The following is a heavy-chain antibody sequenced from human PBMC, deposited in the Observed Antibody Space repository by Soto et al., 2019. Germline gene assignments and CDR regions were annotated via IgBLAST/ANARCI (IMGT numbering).Heavy chain of an antibody. V-gene: IGHV3-33*01. Sequence: RLSCAASGFTFSSYGMHWVRQAPGKGLEWVAVIWYDGSNKYYADSVKGRFTISRDNSKNTLYLQMNSLRAEDTAVYYCARVRNIVGATAAFDIWGQGTMVTVSS. CDR1: GFTFSSYG. D-gene: IGHD1-26*01. CDR3: ARVRNIVGATAAFDI. CDR2: IWYDGSNK. J-gene: IGHJ3*02.